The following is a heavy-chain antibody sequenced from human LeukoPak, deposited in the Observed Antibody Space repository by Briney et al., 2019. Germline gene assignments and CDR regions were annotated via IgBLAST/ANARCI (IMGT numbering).Heavy chain of an antibody. D-gene: IGHD3-9*01. CDR1: GFTFSNYW. J-gene: IGHJ4*02. CDR3: ARDGRYFDWLKRHFDY. Sequence: PGGSLRLSCAASGFTFSNYWMHWVRQAPGKGLEWVANIKQDGSEKYYVDSVKGRFTISRDNAKNSLYLQMNSLRAEDTAVYYCARDGRYFDWLKRHFDYWGQGTLVTVSS. V-gene: IGHV3-7*01. CDR2: IKQDGSEK.